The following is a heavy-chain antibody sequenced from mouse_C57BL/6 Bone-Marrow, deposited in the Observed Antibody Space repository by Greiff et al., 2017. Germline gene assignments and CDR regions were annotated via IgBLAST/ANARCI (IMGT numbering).Heavy chain of an antibody. J-gene: IGHJ2*01. CDR2: IRLKSDNYAT. D-gene: IGHD2-4*01. CDR3: TDLYDYDSFDY. CDR1: GFTFSNYW. Sequence: EVKLVESGGGLVQPGGSMKLSCVASGFTFSNYWMNWVRQSPEKGLEWVAQIRLKSDNYATHYAESVKGRFTISRDDSKSSVYLQMNNLRAEDTGIYYCTDLYDYDSFDYWGQGTTLTVSS. V-gene: IGHV6-3*01.